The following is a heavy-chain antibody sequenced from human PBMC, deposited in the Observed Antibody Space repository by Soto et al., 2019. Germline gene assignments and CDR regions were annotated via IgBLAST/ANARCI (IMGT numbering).Heavy chain of an antibody. CDR1: GFTFSSYS. CDR2: ISSSSSTI. V-gene: IGHV3-48*02. J-gene: IGHJ6*02. D-gene: IGHD1-26*01. CDR3: AVKWEVLLEDYYYGIDV. Sequence: EVQLVESGGGLVQPGGSLRLSCAASGFTFSSYSMNWVRQAPGKGLEWVSYISSSSSTIYYADSVKGRFTISRDNAKNSLYLQMNSLRDEDTAVYYCAVKWEVLLEDYYYGIDVWGQGTTVTVSS.